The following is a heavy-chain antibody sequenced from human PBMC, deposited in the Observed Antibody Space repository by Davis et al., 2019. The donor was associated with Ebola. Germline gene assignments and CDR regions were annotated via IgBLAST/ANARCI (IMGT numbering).Heavy chain of an antibody. V-gene: IGHV3-48*03. CDR1: GFTFSNYE. CDR2: INSEGSYM. J-gene: IGHJ4*02. D-gene: IGHD2-21*02. CDR3: AREAVRCGGDCLDY. Sequence: GESLKISCTGSGFTFSNYEFNWVRQAPGKGLEWLSYINSEGSYMYYEDSLKGRFTTSRDKAKKTLYLEMTSLRAEDTAKYYCAREAVRCGGDCLDYWGRGALVTVSS.